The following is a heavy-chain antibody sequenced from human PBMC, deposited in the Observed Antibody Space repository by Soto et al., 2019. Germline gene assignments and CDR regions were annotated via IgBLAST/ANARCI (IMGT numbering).Heavy chain of an antibody. J-gene: IGHJ4*02. CDR2: ISPDDGNT. V-gene: IGHV1-18*01. CDR1: GYTFSSYT. Sequence: ASVKVSCKTSGYTFSSYTIAWVRQAPGQGLEWLGWISPDDGNTEYEQKFQGRVTMTADTLTNNAYMELRSLKYDDTAVYYCARVEAPFGESLHWGQGTPVTVSS. D-gene: IGHD3-10*01. CDR3: ARVEAPFGESLH.